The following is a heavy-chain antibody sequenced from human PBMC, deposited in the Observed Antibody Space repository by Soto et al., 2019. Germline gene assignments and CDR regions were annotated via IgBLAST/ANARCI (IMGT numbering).Heavy chain of an antibody. J-gene: IGHJ4*02. Sequence: SVKVSCKASGGTFSSYTISWVRQAPGQGLEWMGRIIPILGIANYAQKFQGRVTITADKSTSTAYMELSSLRSEDTAVYYCASSSGSAYYFDYWGQGNLVTVSS. D-gene: IGHD7-27*01. V-gene: IGHV1-69*02. CDR2: IIPILGIA. CDR1: GGTFSSYT. CDR3: ASSSGSAYYFDY.